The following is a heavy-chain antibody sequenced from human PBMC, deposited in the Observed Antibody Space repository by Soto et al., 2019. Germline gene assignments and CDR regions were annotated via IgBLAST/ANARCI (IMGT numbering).Heavy chain of an antibody. CDR1: GGSISSSYW. V-gene: IGHV4-4*02. Sequence: QVQLQESGPGLVKPSGTLSLICDVSGGSISSSYWWWWVRQPPGRRLEWIGEIFHLGGATYNPSFESRVSISLDKAENQFSLKLSSVTDADSAIYVAAGSFDYWGPGTLVTVSS. CDR2: IFHLGGA. J-gene: IGHJ4*02. CDR3: AGSFDY.